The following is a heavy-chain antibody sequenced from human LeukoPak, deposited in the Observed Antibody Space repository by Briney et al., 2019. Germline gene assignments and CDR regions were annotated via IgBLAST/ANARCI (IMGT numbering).Heavy chain of an antibody. CDR3: ARDLGMAGIAPVDY. J-gene: IGHJ4*02. D-gene: IGHD6-19*01. CDR1: GYSISSGYY. Sequence: SETLSLTCTVSGYSISSGYYWGWIRQSPEKGLEWIGSIYHSGATYYNPSLKGRVTISVDTSKNQFSLKVTSVTAADTAVYYCARDLGMAGIAPVDYWGQGTLVTVSS. CDR2: IYHSGAT. V-gene: IGHV4-38-2*02.